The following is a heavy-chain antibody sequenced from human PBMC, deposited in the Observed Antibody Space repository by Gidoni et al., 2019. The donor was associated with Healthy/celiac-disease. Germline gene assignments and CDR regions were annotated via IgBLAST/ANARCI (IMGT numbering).Heavy chain of an antibody. CDR3: ARHEEMATTPYYFDY. J-gene: IGHJ4*02. Sequence: TNYSPSFQGHVTISADKSISTAYLQWSSLKASDTAMYYCARHEEMATTPYYFDYWGQGTLVTVSS. V-gene: IGHV5-10-1*01. CDR2: T. D-gene: IGHD5-12*01.